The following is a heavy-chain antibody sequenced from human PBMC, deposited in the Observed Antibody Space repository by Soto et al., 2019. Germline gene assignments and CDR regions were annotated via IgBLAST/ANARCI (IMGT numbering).Heavy chain of an antibody. Sequence: PGGSLRLSCAASRFTFTSYWMSWVRQAPGKGLEWVANIKQDGSERYYVDSVKGRFTISRDNAKNSLFLQMNNLRADDTAVYFCVREGELGVMAALPIHSSGMDAWGPGTTVTVSS. D-gene: IGHD2-21*02. J-gene: IGHJ6*02. CDR3: VREGELGVMAALPIHSSGMDA. CDR1: RFTFTSYW. CDR2: IKQDGSER. V-gene: IGHV3-7*03.